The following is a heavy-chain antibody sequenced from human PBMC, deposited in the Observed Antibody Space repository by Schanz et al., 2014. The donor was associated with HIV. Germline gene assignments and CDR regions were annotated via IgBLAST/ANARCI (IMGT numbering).Heavy chain of an antibody. Sequence: QVQLVESGGGVVQPGRSLRLSCAASEFIFSSYAMHWVRQAPGKGLEWVAAISYDGSNKYYAESVKGRFAISRDNSKNTLFLQMNSLRGEDTAVYYCARVANWDYYGMDVWGRGTTVTVSS. CDR2: ISYDGSNK. D-gene: IGHD3-16*01. V-gene: IGHV3-30*09. CDR1: EFIFSSYA. J-gene: IGHJ6*02. CDR3: ARVANWDYYGMDV.